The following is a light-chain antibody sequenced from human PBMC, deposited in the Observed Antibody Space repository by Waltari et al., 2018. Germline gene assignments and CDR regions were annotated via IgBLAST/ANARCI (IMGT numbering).Light chain of an antibody. V-gene: IGLV2-14*03. J-gene: IGLJ2*01. Sequence: QSALTQPASVSGAPGQSITISCTGPSSDVGGYDFVSWYQQYPGKAPQLIIYDVYYRPSGVSQRFSASKSGDTASLTISGLQTDDEADYYCSSYTSISTSVVFGGGTKLTVL. CDR3: SSYTSISTSVV. CDR2: DVY. CDR1: SSDVGGYDF.